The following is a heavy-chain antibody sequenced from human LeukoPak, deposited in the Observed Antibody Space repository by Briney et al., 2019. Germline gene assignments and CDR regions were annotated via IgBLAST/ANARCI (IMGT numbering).Heavy chain of an antibody. V-gene: IGHV1-18*01. D-gene: IGHD3-10*01. CDR1: GYTFTSYG. CDR3: ARVHYYGSGSFLGYGMDV. J-gene: IGHJ6*02. Sequence: ASVKVSCKASGYTFTSYGISWVRQAPGQGLEWTGWISAYNGNTNYAQKLQGRVTMTTDTSTSTAYMELRSLRSDDTAVYYCARVHYYGSGSFLGYGMDVWGQGTTVTVSS. CDR2: ISAYNGNT.